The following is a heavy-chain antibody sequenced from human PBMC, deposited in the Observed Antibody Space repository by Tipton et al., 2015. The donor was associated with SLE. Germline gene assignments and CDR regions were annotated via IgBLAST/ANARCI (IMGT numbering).Heavy chain of an antibody. J-gene: IGHJ4*02. CDR2: IYSSGST. D-gene: IGHD2-15*01. Sequence: TLSLTCTVSGGSITRGSYYWSWIRQPAGKGLEWIGRIYSSGSTKYNPSLKSRVTISVDRSKNQFSLNLISVTAADTAVYYCARAHGVVAADYWGQGTLVTVSS. CDR3: ARAHGVVAADY. V-gene: IGHV4-61*02. CDR1: GGSITRGSYY.